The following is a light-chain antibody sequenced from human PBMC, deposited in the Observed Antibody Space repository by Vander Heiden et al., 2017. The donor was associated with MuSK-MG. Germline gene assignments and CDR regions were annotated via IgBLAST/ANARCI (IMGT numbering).Light chain of an antibody. CDR1: QSVDSY. J-gene: IGKJ3*01. Sequence: EIVLTQSPVTLSLSPGERATLSCKASQSVDSYLAWYQQKPGQAPRLLIYDASNRATGVAARFSGSGSGTDFTLTISSLEPEDFAIYYCQRRSDWPQITFGHGTKVDIK. CDR2: DAS. V-gene: IGKV3-11*01. CDR3: QRRSDWPQIT.